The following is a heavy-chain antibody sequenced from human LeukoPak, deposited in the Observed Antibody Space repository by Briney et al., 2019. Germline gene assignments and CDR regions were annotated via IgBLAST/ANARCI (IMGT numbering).Heavy chain of an antibody. Sequence: SETLSLTCAVYGGYFSGYYWSWIRQPPGKGLSWIGELNHSGSTNYNPSLKSRFTISVDTSKNQFSLKLSSVTAADTAVYYCARGSRDGYNAYTHWGQGTLVTVSS. V-gene: IGHV4-34*01. D-gene: IGHD5-24*01. CDR1: GGYFSGYY. CDR2: LNHSGST. J-gene: IGHJ4*02. CDR3: ARGSRDGYNAYTH.